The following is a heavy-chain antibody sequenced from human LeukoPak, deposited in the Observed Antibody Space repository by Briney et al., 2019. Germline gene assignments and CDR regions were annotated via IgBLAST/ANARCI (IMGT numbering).Heavy chain of an antibody. CDR3: ARDRGESGSYPYYFDY. CDR2: ISSSSSYI. Sequence: GGSLRLSCAASGFTFSSYAMSWVRQAPGKGLEWVSSISSSSSYIYYADSVKGRLTISRDNAKNSLYLQMNSLRAEDTAVYYCARDRGESGSYPYYFDYWGQGTLVTVSS. D-gene: IGHD1-26*01. V-gene: IGHV3-21*01. CDR1: GFTFSSYA. J-gene: IGHJ4*02.